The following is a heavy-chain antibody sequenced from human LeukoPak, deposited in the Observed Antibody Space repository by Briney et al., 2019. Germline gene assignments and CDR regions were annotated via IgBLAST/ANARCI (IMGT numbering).Heavy chain of an antibody. D-gene: IGHD6-19*01. J-gene: IGHJ4*02. CDR3: ARVHRDSGWYGPIDY. CDR1: GFTFSSYW. V-gene: IGHV3-74*01. CDR2: INSDGSST. Sequence: GGSLRLSCAASGFTFSSYWMHWVRQAPGKGLVWVSRINSDGSSTSYADSVKGRFTISRDNAKNTLYLQMNSLRAEDTAVYYCARVHRDSGWYGPIDYWGQGTLVTVSS.